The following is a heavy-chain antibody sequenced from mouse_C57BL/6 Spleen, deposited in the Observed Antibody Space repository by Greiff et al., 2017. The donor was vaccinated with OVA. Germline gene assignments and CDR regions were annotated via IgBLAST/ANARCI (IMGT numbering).Heavy chain of an antibody. Sequence: VQLQQSGPELVKPGASVKMSCKASGYTFTDHNMHWVKQSPGKSPEWVGYIYPNNGGTSYNQKFKGKATLTVNKSSSTAYMELRRLTSEDSAVDYCASNYGNYEAWFAYWGQGTLVTVSA. CDR2: IYPNNGGT. CDR3: ASNYGNYEAWFAY. CDR1: GYTFTDHN. V-gene: IGHV1-22*01. D-gene: IGHD2-1*01. J-gene: IGHJ3*01.